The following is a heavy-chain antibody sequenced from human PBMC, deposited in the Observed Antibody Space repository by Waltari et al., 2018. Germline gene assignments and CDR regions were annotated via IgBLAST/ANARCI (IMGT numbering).Heavy chain of an antibody. CDR3: CGVVPASYNWFDP. V-gene: IGHV1-2*06. D-gene: IGHD3-3*01. J-gene: IGHJ5*02. CDR1: GYTFTGYY. CDR2: INPNRGGT. Sequence: QVQLVQSGAEVKKPGASVKVSCKASGYTFTGYYMHWVRQAPGQGLEWMGRINPNRGGTNYEQKFQGRVTRTRDTSISTAYMELSRLRSDDTAVYYCCGVVPASYNWFDPWGQGTLVTVSS.